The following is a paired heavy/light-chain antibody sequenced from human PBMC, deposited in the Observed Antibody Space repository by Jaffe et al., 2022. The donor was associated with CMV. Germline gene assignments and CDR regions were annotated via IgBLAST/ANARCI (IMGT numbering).Light chain of an antibody. Sequence: DIQMTQSPSSLSASVGDRVTLTCRTSLSIKNYLNWYQEKPGKAPKLLIYTSSRLQSGVPSRFSGSGSGTDFTLTINSLQPEDFATYFCQQTYTTPWTFGQGTKVEIK. CDR1: LSIKNY. CDR2: TSS. V-gene: IGKV1-39*01. CDR3: QQTYTTPWT. J-gene: IGKJ1*01.
Heavy chain of an antibody. V-gene: IGHV1-24*01. D-gene: IGHD2-15*01. Sequence: QVQLVQSGAEVKKPGASVKVSCKVSGYSLSEVSVHWVRQAPGKGLEWMGGSDPEDGVKIQIHAQKFQGRVTMSEDTSTDTAYMDLSSLRSEDTAKYFCATVRSERACTGGRCYVLGRWLDPWGQGTLVSVSS. J-gene: IGHJ5*02. CDR3: ATVRSERACTGGRCYVLGRWLDP. CDR1: GYSLSEVS. CDR2: SDPEDGVKIQ.